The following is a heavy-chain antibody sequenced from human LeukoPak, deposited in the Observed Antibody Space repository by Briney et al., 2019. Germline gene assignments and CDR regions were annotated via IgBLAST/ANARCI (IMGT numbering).Heavy chain of an antibody. Sequence: SETLSLTCAVYGGSFSGYYWSWIRQPPGKGLGWIGEINHSGSTNYNPSLKSRVTISVDTSKNQFSLKLSSVTAADTAVYYCARAMPGYCSGGSCSLGAFDIWGQGTMVTVSS. CDR1: GGSFSGYY. V-gene: IGHV4-34*01. CDR2: INHSGST. D-gene: IGHD2-15*01. CDR3: ARAMPGYCSGGSCSLGAFDI. J-gene: IGHJ3*02.